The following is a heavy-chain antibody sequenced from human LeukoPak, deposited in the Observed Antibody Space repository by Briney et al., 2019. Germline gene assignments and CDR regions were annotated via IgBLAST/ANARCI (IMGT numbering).Heavy chain of an antibody. J-gene: IGHJ4*02. CDR3: AKDRLYSGSQGYFDY. V-gene: IGHV3-53*05. D-gene: IGHD1-26*01. CDR1: GFTVSSNY. Sequence: GGSLRLSCAASGFTVSSNYMSWVRQAPGKGLEWVSVIYSGGSTYYADSVKGRFTISRDNSKDTLYLQMNSLRAEDTAVYYCAKDRLYSGSQGYFDYWGQGTLVTVSS. CDR2: IYSGGST.